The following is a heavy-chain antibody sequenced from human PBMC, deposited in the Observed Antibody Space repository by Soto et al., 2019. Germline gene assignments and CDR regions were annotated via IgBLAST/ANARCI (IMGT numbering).Heavy chain of an antibody. D-gene: IGHD3-10*01. CDR2: SNVGNGDA. Sequence: QVHLVQSGAEVKKPGASVKLSCRASGYTFTSNAIHWVRQAPVQRPEWMGWSNVGNGDASYSQNLQGRGTITRDTSASTAYMELISLIPEDTAVYYCAREVGPQGFGPRRGAYHRDDWGQGTLVTVSS. V-gene: IGHV1-3*01. CDR1: GYTFTSNA. CDR3: AREVGPQGFGPRRGAYHRDD. J-gene: IGHJ4*02.